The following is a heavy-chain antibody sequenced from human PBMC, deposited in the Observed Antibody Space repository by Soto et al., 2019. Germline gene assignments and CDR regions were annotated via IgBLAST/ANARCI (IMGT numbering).Heavy chain of an antibody. CDR1: GCTFTSYA. CDR3: ARVMAVAPSYYFYY. Sequence: ASVKVSCKASGCTFTSYAMHWVRQAPGQRLEWMGWINAGNGNTKYSQKFQGRVTITRDTSASTAYMELSSLRSEDTAVYYCARVMAVAPSYYFYYWGQGTLVTVS. CDR2: INAGNGNT. V-gene: IGHV1-3*01. D-gene: IGHD6-19*01. J-gene: IGHJ4*02.